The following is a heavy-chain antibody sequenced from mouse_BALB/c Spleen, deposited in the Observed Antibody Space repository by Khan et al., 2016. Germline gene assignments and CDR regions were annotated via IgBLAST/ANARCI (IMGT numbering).Heavy chain of an antibody. CDR1: GFTFSSYA. Sequence: EVELVESGGGLVKPGGYLKFSCAASGFTFSSYALSWVRQTPEKRLEWVASISSGGTTYYPDSVKGRFTISRDDARNILYLQMNSLRSKDTAIYYCASEENALDYWGQGTSVTVSS. J-gene: IGHJ4*01. CDR2: ISSGGTT. V-gene: IGHV5-6-5*01. CDR3: ASEENALDY.